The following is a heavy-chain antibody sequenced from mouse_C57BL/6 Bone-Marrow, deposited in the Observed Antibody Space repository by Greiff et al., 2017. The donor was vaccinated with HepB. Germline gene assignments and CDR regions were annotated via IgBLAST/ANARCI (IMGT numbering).Heavy chain of an antibody. J-gene: IGHJ2*01. V-gene: IGHV1-77*01. D-gene: IGHD1-1*01. CDR2: IGPGSGST. Sequence: QVQLQQSGAELVKPGASVKISCKASGYTFTDYYINWVKQRPGQGLEWIGKIGPGSGSTYYNEKLKGKATLTADKSSSTAYMQLSSLTSEDSAVYFCARRGEYYYGSSYYFDYWGQGTTLTVSS. CDR3: ARRGEYYYGSSYYFDY. CDR1: GYTFTDYY.